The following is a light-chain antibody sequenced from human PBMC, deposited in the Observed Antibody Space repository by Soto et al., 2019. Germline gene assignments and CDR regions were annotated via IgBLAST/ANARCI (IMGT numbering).Light chain of an antibody. Sequence: QSALTQPASVSGSPGQSITISYSGTSSDVGRYNLVSWYQHHPGKAPKVIIYEGSKRPSGVSNRFSGSKSGNTASLTIFGLQAEDEGDYYCCSYAGHSGYVFGTGTKVTVL. J-gene: IGLJ1*01. V-gene: IGLV2-23*01. CDR1: SSDVGRYNL. CDR2: EGS. CDR3: CSYAGHSGYV.